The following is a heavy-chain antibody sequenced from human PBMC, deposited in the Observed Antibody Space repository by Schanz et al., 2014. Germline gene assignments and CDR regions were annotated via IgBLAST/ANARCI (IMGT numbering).Heavy chain of an antibody. CDR3: ARGVRIDD. CDR2: IKQDGSEK. J-gene: IGHJ4*02. Sequence: DVQLVDSGGGLVQPGGSLRLSCAASGFIFSNSWMSWVRQAPGKGLEWVANIKQDGSEKYYVDSMKGRFTISRDNAKNSLYLQMNSLTAEDTAVYNCARGVRIDDWGQGTLVTVSS. D-gene: IGHD3-3*01. CDR1: GFIFSNSW. V-gene: IGHV3-7*01.